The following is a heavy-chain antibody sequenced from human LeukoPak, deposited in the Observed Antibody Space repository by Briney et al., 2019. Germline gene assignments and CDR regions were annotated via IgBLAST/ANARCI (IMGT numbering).Heavy chain of an antibody. Sequence: GRSLRLSCAASGFTFSSYGMHWVRQAPGKGLEWVANINQDGSEKYYADSVKGRFTLSRDNAENSVYLQMNNLRPEETAVYYCATLNWESPDYWGQGTQVTVSS. CDR3: ATLNWESPDY. CDR2: INQDGSEK. J-gene: IGHJ4*01. D-gene: IGHD7-27*01. V-gene: IGHV3-7*01. CDR1: GFTFSSYG.